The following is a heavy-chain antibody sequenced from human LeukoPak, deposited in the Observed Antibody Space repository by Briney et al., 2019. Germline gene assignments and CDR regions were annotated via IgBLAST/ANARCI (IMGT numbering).Heavy chain of an antibody. J-gene: IGHJ6*02. Sequence: GGPLRLSCTASGYPFSNYAMSWVRHSPGKGLEWVSTISNTGSDTYYADYVKGRCTISRDNSENTLYLQMNNLRAEDTAIHYCAKVPYSDYGSGRPPFMDVWGQGTTVAVSS. CDR2: ISNTGSDT. D-gene: IGHD3-10*01. CDR3: AKVPYSDYGSGRPPFMDV. V-gene: IGHV3-23*01. CDR1: GYPFSNYA.